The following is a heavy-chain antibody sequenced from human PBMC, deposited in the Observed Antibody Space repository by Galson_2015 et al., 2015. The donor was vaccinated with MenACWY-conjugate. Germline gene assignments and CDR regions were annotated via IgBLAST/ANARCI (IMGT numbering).Heavy chain of an antibody. CDR2: ITTSTI. CDR3: ARVPGFCYGYYDW. V-gene: IGHV3-48*02. D-gene: IGHD5-18*01. CDR1: GFTFSSYS. J-gene: IGHJ4*02. Sequence: SLRLSCAASGFTFSSYSMNWVRQAPGKGLEWVSYITTSTIYYADSVKGRFTISRDNAKNSLYLQMNTLRDEDTAVYYCARVPGFCYGYYDWWGQGTLVTVSS.